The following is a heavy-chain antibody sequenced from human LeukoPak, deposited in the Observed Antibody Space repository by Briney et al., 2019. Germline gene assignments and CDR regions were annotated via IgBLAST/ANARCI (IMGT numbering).Heavy chain of an antibody. Sequence: GGSLRLSCAASGFTFSSYAMSWVCQAPGKGLEWVSAISGSGGSTYYADSVKGRFTISRDNSKNTLYLQMNSLRAEDTAVYYCAKADSRGSSGYYFDYWGQGTLVTVSS. CDR3: AKADSRGSSGYYFDY. D-gene: IGHD3-22*01. CDR1: GFTFSSYA. V-gene: IGHV3-23*01. CDR2: ISGSGGST. J-gene: IGHJ4*02.